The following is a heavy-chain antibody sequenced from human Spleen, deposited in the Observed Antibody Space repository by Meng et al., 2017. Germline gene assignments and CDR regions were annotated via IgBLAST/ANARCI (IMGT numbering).Heavy chain of an antibody. J-gene: IGHJ5*02. V-gene: IGHV4-34*01. CDR2: INHSGST. CDR3: ARGEGRQQLIRRPRFDP. CDR1: GGSFSGYY. Sequence: QVQLHQWGAGLLKPSETLSLTCAVYGGSFSGYYWSWIRQPPGKGLEWIGEINHSGSTNYKPSLKSRVTISVDTSKNQFSLKLTSVTAADTAVYYCARGEGRQQLIRRPRFDPWGQGALVTVSS. D-gene: IGHD1-1*01.